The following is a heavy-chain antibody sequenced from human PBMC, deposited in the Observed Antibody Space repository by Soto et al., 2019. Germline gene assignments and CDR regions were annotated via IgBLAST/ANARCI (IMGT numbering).Heavy chain of an antibody. CDR1: GFTFSSYW. CDR3: ARDTVAGTYYYYGMDV. J-gene: IGHJ6*02. D-gene: IGHD6-19*01. Sequence: GGSLRLSCATSGFTFSSYWMSWVRQAPGKGLEWVANIKQDGSEKYYVDSVKGRFTISRDNAKNSLYLQMNSLRAEDTAVYYCARDTVAGTYYYYGMDVWGQGTTVTVSS. V-gene: IGHV3-7*03. CDR2: IKQDGSEK.